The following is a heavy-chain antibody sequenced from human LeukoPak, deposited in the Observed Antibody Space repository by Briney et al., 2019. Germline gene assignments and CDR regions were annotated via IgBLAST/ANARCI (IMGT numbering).Heavy chain of an antibody. CDR1: GYSFTIYW. CDR3: ARRFPFFGDAFDI. D-gene: IGHD2/OR15-2a*01. V-gene: IGHV5-51*01. J-gene: IGHJ3*02. CDR2: IYPGDSDT. Sequence: KYGESLKISCKGSGYSFTIYWLGWVRQMPGKGLEWMGIIYPGDSDTRYSPSFQGQVTISADKSITTAYLQWSSLKASDTAMYYCARRFPFFGDAFDIWGQGTMVTVSS.